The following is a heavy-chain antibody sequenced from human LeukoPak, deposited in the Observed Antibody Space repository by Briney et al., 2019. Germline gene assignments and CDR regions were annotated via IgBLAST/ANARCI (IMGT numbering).Heavy chain of an antibody. CDR1: GGTFSSYA. CDR2: IIPIFGTA. J-gene: IGHJ4*02. V-gene: IGHV1-69*05. Sequence: GSSVKVSCKASGGTFSSYAISWVRQAPGQGLEWMGGIIPIFGTANYAQKFQGRVTMTTDTSTSIAYMELRSLRSDDTAAYYCARGISFGPADYWGQGTLVSVSS. CDR3: ARGISFGPADY. D-gene: IGHD3-10*01.